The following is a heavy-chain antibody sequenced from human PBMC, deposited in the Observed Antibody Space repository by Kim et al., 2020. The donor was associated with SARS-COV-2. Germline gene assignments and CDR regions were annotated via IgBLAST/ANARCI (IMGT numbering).Heavy chain of an antibody. CDR2: IYYSGST. CDR1: GGSISSYY. Sequence: SETLSLTCTVSGGSISSYYWSWIRQPPGKGLEWIGYIYYSGSTNYNPSLKSRVTISVDTSKNQFSLKLSSVTAADTAVYYCARTYYDFWSGYYFDYWGQGNLVTVSS. CDR3: ARTYYDFWSGYYFDY. V-gene: IGHV4-59*08. J-gene: IGHJ4*02. D-gene: IGHD3-3*01.